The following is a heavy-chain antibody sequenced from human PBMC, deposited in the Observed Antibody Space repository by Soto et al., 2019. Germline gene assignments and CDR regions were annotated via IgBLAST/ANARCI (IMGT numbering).Heavy chain of an antibody. J-gene: IGHJ6*03. Sequence: SETLSLTCAVYGGSFSGYYWSWIRQPPGKGLEWIGEINHSGSTNYNPSLKSRVTISVDTSKNQFSLKLSSVTAADTAVYYCARGRIGYVLMDVWGKGTTVTVSS. D-gene: IGHD5-12*01. CDR3: ARGRIGYVLMDV. CDR2: INHSGST. CDR1: GGSFSGYY. V-gene: IGHV4-34*01.